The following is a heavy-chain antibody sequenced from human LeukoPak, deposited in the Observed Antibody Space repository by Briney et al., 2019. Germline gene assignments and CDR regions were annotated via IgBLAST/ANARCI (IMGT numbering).Heavy chain of an antibody. CDR2: ISSNGSNT. CDR3: ARVSGYSYGQ. D-gene: IGHD5-18*01. J-gene: IGHJ4*02. CDR1: GFPFSTYA. Sequence: LGGSLRLSCVASGFPFSTYAMHWVRQAPGKGLEYVSGISSNGSNTNYADSVEGRFTISRDNSKNTLYLRMGSLRPEDMAVYYCARVSGYSYGQWGQGTLVTVSS. V-gene: IGHV3-64*02.